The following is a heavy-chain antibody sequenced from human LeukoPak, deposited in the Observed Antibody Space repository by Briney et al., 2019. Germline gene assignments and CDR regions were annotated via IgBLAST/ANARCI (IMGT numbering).Heavy chain of an antibody. CDR3: AGEIGRSGGYDY. CDR1: RFTFSTYW. J-gene: IGHJ4*02. V-gene: IGHV3-7*01. Sequence: GGSLRLSCAASRFTFSTYWMSWVRQTPEKGLEWVAHIKQDGSEKYYVDSVKGRFTISRDNSEKRVYLQMNNLRTEDTAVYFCAGEIGRSGGYDYWGQGTLVTVSS. CDR2: IKQDGSEK. D-gene: IGHD1-26*01.